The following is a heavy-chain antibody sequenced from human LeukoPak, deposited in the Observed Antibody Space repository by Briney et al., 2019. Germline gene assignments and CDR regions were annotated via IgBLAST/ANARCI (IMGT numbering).Heavy chain of an antibody. Sequence: GGSLRLSCAASGFTFSSYAMSWVRQAPGKGLEWVSVISGSGGSTYYADSVKGRFTISRDNSKNTLYLQMNSLRAEDTAVYYCAKDMGYSGSSPIEYWGQGTLVTVSS. CDR1: GFTFSSYA. CDR3: AKDMGYSGSSPIEY. V-gene: IGHV3-23*01. D-gene: IGHD1-26*01. J-gene: IGHJ4*02. CDR2: ISGSGGST.